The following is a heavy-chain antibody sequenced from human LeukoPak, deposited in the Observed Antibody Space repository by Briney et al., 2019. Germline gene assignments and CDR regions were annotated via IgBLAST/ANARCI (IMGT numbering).Heavy chain of an antibody. CDR2: IWYDGSHK. CDR1: GFTFSSYG. CDR3: ARAREGFYGPFDY. V-gene: IGHV3-33*01. J-gene: IGHJ4*02. Sequence: PGGSLRLSCAASGFTFSSYGMHWVRQAPGKGLEWVAVIWYDGSHKYYADSVKGRFTISRDNSKNSLYLQMNNLRAADTAVYYCARAREGFYGPFDYWGQGTPLTVSS. D-gene: IGHD2/OR15-2a*01.